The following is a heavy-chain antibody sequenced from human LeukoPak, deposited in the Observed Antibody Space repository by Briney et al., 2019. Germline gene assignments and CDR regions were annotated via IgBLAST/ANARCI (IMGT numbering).Heavy chain of an antibody. Sequence: SQTPSLTCAISGDSVSSNSAAWNWIRQSPSRGLEWLGRTYYRSKWYNDYAVSVKSRITINPDTSKNQFSLQLNSVTPEDTAVYYCARAPAYYDGSGLPDDAFDIWGQGTMVTVSS. D-gene: IGHD3-22*01. CDR2: TYYRSKWYN. CDR1: GDSVSSNSAA. V-gene: IGHV6-1*01. CDR3: ARAPAYYDGSGLPDDAFDI. J-gene: IGHJ3*02.